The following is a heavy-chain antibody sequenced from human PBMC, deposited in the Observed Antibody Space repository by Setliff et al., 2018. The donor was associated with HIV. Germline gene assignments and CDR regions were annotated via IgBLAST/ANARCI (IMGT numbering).Heavy chain of an antibody. J-gene: IGHJ3*02. Sequence: SETLSLTCTVSGDSMSSDNYFWVWVRQPPGKGLEWMGNIFHSGNTYYSPSLKSRVTMSLDTSMNQFSLKLTSVTAADTAVYYCARLITRGAARPLGGDAFDIWGQGTMVTVS. V-gene: IGHV4-39*01. CDR2: IFHSGNT. D-gene: IGHD6-6*01. CDR1: GDSMSSDNYF. CDR3: ARLITRGAARPLGGDAFDI.